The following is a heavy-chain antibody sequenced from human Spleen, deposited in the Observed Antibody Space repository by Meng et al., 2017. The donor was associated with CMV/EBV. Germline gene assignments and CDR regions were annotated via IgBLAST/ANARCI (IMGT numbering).Heavy chain of an antibody. CDR1: GFTFSTYG. CDR3: TGGCSTATCNRRGFNWFDP. Sequence: GGSLRLSCAASGFTFSTYGMHWVRQAPGKGLEWVSYITDDSGGVYYADSVEGRFTISRDNTKNSLYLHMNNLRPEDTAIYYCTGGCSTATCNRRGFNWFDPWGQGTLVTVSS. CDR2: ITDDSGGV. V-gene: IGHV3-21*05. D-gene: IGHD2-2*01. J-gene: IGHJ5*02.